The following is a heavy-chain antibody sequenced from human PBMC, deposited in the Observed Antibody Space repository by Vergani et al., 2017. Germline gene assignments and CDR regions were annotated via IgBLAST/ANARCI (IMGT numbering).Heavy chain of an antibody. V-gene: IGHV3-23*01. CDR1: GFTFSTYA. CDR3: VKDAGSYENGFNS. J-gene: IGHJ4*02. D-gene: IGHD1-26*01. CDR2: LTGGGGST. Sequence: EVQLLESGGSLKQPGGSVRLSCAASGFTFSTYAMHWVRQAPGKGLEWVSALTGGGGSTYYADSFKGRFIISRDNSRDTLYLQMNSLRPEDTATYYCVKDAGSYENGFNSWGKGTRVTVSS.